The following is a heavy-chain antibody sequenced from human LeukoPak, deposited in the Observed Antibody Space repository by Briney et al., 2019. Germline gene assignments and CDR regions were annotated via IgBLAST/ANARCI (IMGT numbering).Heavy chain of an antibody. CDR3: ARLRPSGTSDY. CDR2: IYYSGSA. Sequence: SETLSLTCSVSGDSMNNYYWNWIRQPPGKGLEWIGYIYYSGSAKHNPSVKSRVTISVDTSKNQFSLKLSSVTAADTAVYFCARLRPSGTSDYWGQGTLVTVSS. CDR1: GDSMNNYY. D-gene: IGHD3-10*01. J-gene: IGHJ4*02. V-gene: IGHV4-59*01.